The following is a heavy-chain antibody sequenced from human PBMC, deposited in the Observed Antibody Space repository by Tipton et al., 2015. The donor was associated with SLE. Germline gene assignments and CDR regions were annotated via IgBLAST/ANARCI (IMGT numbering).Heavy chain of an antibody. D-gene: IGHD2-15*01. CDR1: GYIFTNYW. J-gene: IGHJ2*01. V-gene: IGHV5-51*03. CDR2: VYPGDSDT. CDR3: ARGKGGHFWYFDL. Sequence: QSGPEVKKPGESLKISCKTSGYIFTNYWIGWVRQMPGKGLEWMGVVYPGDSDTRYSPSFQGQVTISADKSISSAYLQWSSLKASDTAIYYCARGKGGHFWYFDLWGRGTLVTVSS.